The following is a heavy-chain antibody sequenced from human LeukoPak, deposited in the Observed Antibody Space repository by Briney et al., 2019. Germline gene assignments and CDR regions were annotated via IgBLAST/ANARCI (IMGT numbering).Heavy chain of an antibody. CDR1: GFSVNDNY. CDR3: ARTNPVYGDYDY. Sequence: GGSLRLSCAVSGFSVNDNYMSWVRQAPGKGLQWVSVMFPDGRTYYADTVKGRFTISRDLARNTLLLQMHSLRADDTAVHYCARTNPVYGDYDYWGQGTLVTVSS. V-gene: IGHV3-53*01. D-gene: IGHD4-17*01. CDR2: MFPDGRT. J-gene: IGHJ4*02.